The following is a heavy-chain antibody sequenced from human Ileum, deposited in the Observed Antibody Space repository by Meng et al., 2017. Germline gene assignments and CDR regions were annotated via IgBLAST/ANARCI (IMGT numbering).Heavy chain of an antibody. Sequence: GESLKISCAVSGFSCGNHWMSWVRQAPGKGLEWVATINEDGSEKYYVDSVKGRFTISRDNAKNSLYLQMNSLRAEDTALYYCARDAGTMEYWGQGTLVTVSS. J-gene: IGHJ4*02. CDR3: ARDAGTMEY. D-gene: IGHD1-1*01. V-gene: IGHV3-7*01. CDR2: INEDGSEK. CDR1: GFSCGNHW.